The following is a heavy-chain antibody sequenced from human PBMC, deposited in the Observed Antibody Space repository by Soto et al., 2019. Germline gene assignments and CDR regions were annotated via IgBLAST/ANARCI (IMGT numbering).Heavy chain of an antibody. D-gene: IGHD3-9*01. Sequence: GGALRLSCAASGFTFSSYRMNWSRQAPWKWLEWVSSISSSSSYIYYADSVKGRFTISRDNAKNSLYLQMNSLRAEDTAVYYCARDGNFDWLLSANYYYYGMDVWGQGTTVTVSS. CDR1: GFTFSSYR. CDR3: ARDGNFDWLLSANYYYYGMDV. J-gene: IGHJ6*02. CDR2: ISSSSSYI. V-gene: IGHV3-21*01.